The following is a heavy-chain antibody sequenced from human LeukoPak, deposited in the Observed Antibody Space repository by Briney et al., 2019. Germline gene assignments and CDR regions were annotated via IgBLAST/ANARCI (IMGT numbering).Heavy chain of an antibody. D-gene: IGHD3-10*01. J-gene: IGHJ4*02. CDR2: ITGSGVST. Sequence: PGGSLRLSCAASGFTFSFYAMSWVRQAPGKGLEWVPAITGSGVSTYYADSVKGRFTISRDNSKNTLYLQMNSLRAEDTAIYYCAKDRSRHYGSGSYYPPFFDYWGQGTLVTVSS. CDR3: AKDRSRHYGSGSYYPPFFDY. CDR1: GFTFSFYA. V-gene: IGHV3-23*01.